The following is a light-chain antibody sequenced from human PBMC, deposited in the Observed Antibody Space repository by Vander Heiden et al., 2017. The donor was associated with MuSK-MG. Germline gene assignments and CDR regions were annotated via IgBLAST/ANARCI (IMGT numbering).Light chain of an antibody. J-gene: IGKJ1*01. V-gene: IGKV1-5*01. CDR3: QQEHSSSRT. CDR2: DAS. Sequence: DIQMTQSPSTLSASLGDRVTISCRASQNIVKWLAWYQQKPGKAPQLLILDASTLKSGVPSRFSGSGSGTEFTLTITSLQPDDFATYYCQQEHSSSRTFGRGTKVEIK. CDR1: QNIVKW.